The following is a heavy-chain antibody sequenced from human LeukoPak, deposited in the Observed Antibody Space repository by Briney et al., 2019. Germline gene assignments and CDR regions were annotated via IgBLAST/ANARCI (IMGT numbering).Heavy chain of an antibody. V-gene: IGHV4-30-4*08. Sequence: SQTLSLTCTVSGGSISSGDYYWRWIRQPPGKGLEWIGYIYYSGSTYYNPSLKSRVTISVDTSKNRFSLKLSSVTAADTGVYFCATHNSGYDSGNDAFDTWGQGTMVTVSS. CDR2: IYYSGST. CDR1: GGSISSGDYY. D-gene: IGHD3-22*01. J-gene: IGHJ3*02. CDR3: ATHNSGYDSGNDAFDT.